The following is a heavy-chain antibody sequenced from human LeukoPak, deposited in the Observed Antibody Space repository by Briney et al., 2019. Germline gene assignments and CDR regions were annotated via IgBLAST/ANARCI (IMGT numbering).Heavy chain of an antibody. J-gene: IGHJ4*02. V-gene: IGHV1-2*02. Sequence: GASVTVSCKPSGYTFTYYYIHWVRQAPGQGLEWMGRINPNSGGTYYAQKFQGRVTMTRDTSISTAYMELSRLRSDDTAVYYCAREMTTIENDYWGQGTLVTVSS. CDR2: INPNSGGT. CDR1: GYTFTYYY. D-gene: IGHD5-24*01. CDR3: AREMTTIENDY.